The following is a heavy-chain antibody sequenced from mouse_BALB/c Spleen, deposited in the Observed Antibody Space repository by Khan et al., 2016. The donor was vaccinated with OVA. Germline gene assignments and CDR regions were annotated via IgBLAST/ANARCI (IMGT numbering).Heavy chain of an antibody. CDR3: ARNREPDYFDY. CDR1: GFSLTSHG. J-gene: IGHJ2*01. CDR2: IWAGGST. V-gene: IGHV2-9*02. Sequence: QVQLKESGPGLVAPSQSRSITCTVSGFSLTSHGVHWVRQPPGKGLEWLGVIWAGGSTNYNSALMSRLSISKDSSKSQVFLKMNSLQTDDTAMYYCARNREPDYFDYWGQGTTLTVSS.